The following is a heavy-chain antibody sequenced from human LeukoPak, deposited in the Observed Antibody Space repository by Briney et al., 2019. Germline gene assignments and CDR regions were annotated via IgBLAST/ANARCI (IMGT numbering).Heavy chain of an antibody. V-gene: IGHV4-59*08. D-gene: IGHD3-10*01. CDR3: ARHYGP. J-gene: IGHJ5*02. CDR1: GGSISNKY. Sequence: SETLSLTCIVSGGSISNKYWSWIRQTPGKGLEWIGYIYNSGSSNYNPSLESRVTISVDTSKNQFSLKLSSVTAADTAVYYCARHYGPWGQGTLVTVSS. CDR2: IYNSGSS.